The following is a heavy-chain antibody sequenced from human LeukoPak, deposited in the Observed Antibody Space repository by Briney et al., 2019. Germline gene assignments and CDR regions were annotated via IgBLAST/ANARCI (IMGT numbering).Heavy chain of an antibody. CDR2: IYYSGST. V-gene: IGHV4-39*07. CDR3: ARLGAAAGTDYYYYYMDV. Sequence: SETLSLTCTVSGGSISTSSYYWGWIRQPPGKGLECIGNIYYSGSTYYNPSLKSRVTISVDTSKNQFSLKLSSVTAADTAVYYCARLGAAAGTDYYYYYMDVWGKGTTVTISS. CDR1: GGSISTSSYY. D-gene: IGHD6-13*01. J-gene: IGHJ6*03.